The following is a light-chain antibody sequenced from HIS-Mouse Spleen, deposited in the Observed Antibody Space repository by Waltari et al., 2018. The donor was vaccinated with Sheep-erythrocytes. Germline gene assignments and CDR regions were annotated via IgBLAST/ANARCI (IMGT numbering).Light chain of an antibody. V-gene: IGKV4-1*01. CDR2: WAA. CDR3: QQYYSTLT. CDR1: QSGLYRSNNKNY. J-gene: IGKJ4*01. Sequence: DIVMTQSPDSLAVSLGERATINCKSSQSGLYRSNNKNYLAWYQQKPGQPPKLLIYWAATRESGVPDRFSGSGSGTDFTLTISSLQAEDVAVYYCQQYYSTLTFGGGTKVEIK.